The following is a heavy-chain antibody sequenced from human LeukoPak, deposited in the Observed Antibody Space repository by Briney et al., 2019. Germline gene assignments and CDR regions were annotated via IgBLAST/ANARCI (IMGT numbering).Heavy chain of an antibody. CDR3: ARAGSGYYYYYMDV. CDR2: ISSSSDTI. V-gene: IGHV3-48*01. Sequence: GGSLRLSCAASGFTFSSYGMNWVRQAPGKGLEWVSYISSSSDTIYYADSVKGRFTISRDNAQNSLYLQMNSLGAEDTAVYYCARAGSGYYYYYMDVWGKGTTVTVSS. CDR1: GFTFSSYG. J-gene: IGHJ6*03. D-gene: IGHD3-10*01.